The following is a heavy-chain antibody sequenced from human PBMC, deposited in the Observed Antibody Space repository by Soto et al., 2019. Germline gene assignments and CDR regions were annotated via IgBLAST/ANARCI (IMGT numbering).Heavy chain of an antibody. V-gene: IGHV4-34*01. CDR1: GGSFSCYY. D-gene: IGHD3-3*01. Sequence: LSLTCAVYGGSFSCYYWNWIRQPPGKGLEWIGEIDHSGYTNYNPSLKSRVTISVDTSKNQFSLRLTSVTAADTAAYYCARVRDWFDPWGQGTLVTVSS. J-gene: IGHJ5*02. CDR3: ARVRDWFDP. CDR2: IDHSGYT.